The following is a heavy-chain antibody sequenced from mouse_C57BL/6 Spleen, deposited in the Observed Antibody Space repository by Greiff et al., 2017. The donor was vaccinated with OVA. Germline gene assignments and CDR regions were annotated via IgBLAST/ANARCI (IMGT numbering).Heavy chain of an antibody. J-gene: IGHJ3*01. CDR1: GYTFTSYW. D-gene: IGHD2-5*01. Sequence: VQLQQPGAELVRPGSSVKLSCKASGYTFTSYWMDWVKQRPGQGLEWIGNIYPSDSETHYNQKFKDKATLTVDKSSSTAYMQLSSLTSEDSAVYYCARSGSNYWFAYWGQGTLLTVSA. V-gene: IGHV1-61*01. CDR3: ARSGSNYWFAY. CDR2: IYPSDSET.